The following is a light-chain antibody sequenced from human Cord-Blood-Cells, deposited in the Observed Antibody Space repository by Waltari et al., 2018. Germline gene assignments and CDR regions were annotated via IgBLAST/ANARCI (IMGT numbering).Light chain of an antibody. V-gene: IGLV2-23*02. CDR1: SSDVGSYNL. J-gene: IGLJ1*01. CDR3: CSYAGSSTYV. CDR2: EVS. Sequence: QSALTQPASVSGSPGQSITISCTGTSSDVGSYNLVSWYQQHPGKAPKLMIYEVSKRASGVSNRFAGSKSGNTASLTISWLQAEDEADYYCCSYAGSSTYVFGTGTKVTVL.